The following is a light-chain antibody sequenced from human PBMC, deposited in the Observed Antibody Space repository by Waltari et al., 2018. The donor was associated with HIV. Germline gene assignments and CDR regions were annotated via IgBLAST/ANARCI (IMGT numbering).Light chain of an antibody. CDR1: SSDVGGYNY. CDR3: SSYTTSSTGV. V-gene: IGLV2-14*01. CDR2: EVN. J-gene: IGLJ1*01. Sequence: QSALTQPASVSGSPGQSITISCTGTSSDVGGYNYVSCYQQHPGKAPKFMIYEVNNRPSGVSKRFSGSKSGNTASLTISGLQPEDEADYYCSSYTTSSTGVFGTGTKVTVL.